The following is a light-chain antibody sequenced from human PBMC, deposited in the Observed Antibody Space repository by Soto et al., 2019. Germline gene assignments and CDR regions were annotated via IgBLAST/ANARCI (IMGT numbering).Light chain of an antibody. J-gene: IGKJ3*01. CDR2: GAS. V-gene: IGKV3-20*01. CDR3: QQYGTLPTA. Sequence: PGERATLSCRASQSVSGTYLAWYQQTPGQAPRLLIYGASTRATVIPDRFRGSGSGTDFTLTISRLEPEDFTVYYCQQYGTLPTAFGHGTKVDVK. CDR1: QSVSGTY.